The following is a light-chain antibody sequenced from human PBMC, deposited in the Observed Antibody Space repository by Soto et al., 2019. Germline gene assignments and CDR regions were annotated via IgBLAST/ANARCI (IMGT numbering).Light chain of an antibody. V-gene: IGKV1-39*01. Sequence: DIQMTQSPSSLSASVGDTVTISCRANQNFSGHINWYQQKPGKAPKLLIYGASFLQSGVPSRFSGSGSGADITLTISSLQPDDSSTYVCQQSYRIPPTFGQGTKV. CDR1: QNFSGH. CDR3: QQSYRIPPT. CDR2: GAS. J-gene: IGKJ2*01.